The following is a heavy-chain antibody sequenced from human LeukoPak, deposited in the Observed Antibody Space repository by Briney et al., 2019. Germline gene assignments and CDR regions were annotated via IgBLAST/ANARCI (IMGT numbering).Heavy chain of an antibody. V-gene: IGHV1-18*01. CDR1: GYTLTSYG. CDR2: ISAYNGNT. Sequence: ASVKVSCKASGYTLTSYGISWVRQAPGQGLEWMGWISAYNGNTNYAQKLQGRVTMTTDTSTSTAYMELRSLRSDDTAVYYCARDTYCTNGVCSYYDAFDIWGQGTMVTVSS. D-gene: IGHD2-8*01. J-gene: IGHJ3*02. CDR3: ARDTYCTNGVCSYYDAFDI.